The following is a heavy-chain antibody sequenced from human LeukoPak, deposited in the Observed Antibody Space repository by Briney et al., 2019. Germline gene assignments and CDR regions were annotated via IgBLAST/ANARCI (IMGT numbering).Heavy chain of an antibody. CDR1: GGSFSGYY. Sequence: SETLSLTCAVYGGSFSGYYCSWIRQTPGKGLEWIGEITHIGSATYNPSLKSRVTISVDTSKNQFALKLSSVTAADTAVYYCARLSQIVAFDIWGQGTMVTVSS. CDR2: ITHIGSA. D-gene: IGHD6-6*01. CDR3: ARLSQIVAFDI. V-gene: IGHV4-34*01. J-gene: IGHJ3*02.